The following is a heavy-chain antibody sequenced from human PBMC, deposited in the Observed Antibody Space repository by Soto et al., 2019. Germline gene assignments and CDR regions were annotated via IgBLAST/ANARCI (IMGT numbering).Heavy chain of an antibody. CDR1: GGSISSGGYY. CDR2: IYYSGST. V-gene: IGHV4-31*03. Sequence: PSETLSLTCTVSGGSISSGGYYWSWIRQHPGKGLEWIGYIYYSGSTYYNPSLKSRVTISVDTSKNQFSLKLSSVTAADTAVYYCAREVLHDFWSGHLYYGMDVWGQGTTVTVSS. CDR3: AREVLHDFWSGHLYYGMDV. D-gene: IGHD3-3*01. J-gene: IGHJ6*02.